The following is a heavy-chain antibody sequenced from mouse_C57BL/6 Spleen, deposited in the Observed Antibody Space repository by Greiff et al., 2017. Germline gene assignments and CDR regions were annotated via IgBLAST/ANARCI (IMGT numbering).Heavy chain of an antibody. D-gene: IGHD1-1*01. CDR1: GYTFTSYW. V-gene: IGHV1-69*01. CDR2: IDPSDSDT. J-gene: IGHJ4*01. CDR3: ARKGGYCGSSDAMDY. Sequence: QVQLQQPGAELVMPGASVKLSCKASGYTFTSYWMHWVKQRPGQGLEWIGEIDPSDSDTNYNQKFKGKSTLTVDKSSSTAYMQLSSLTSEDSAVYYCARKGGYCGSSDAMDYWGQGTSVTVSS.